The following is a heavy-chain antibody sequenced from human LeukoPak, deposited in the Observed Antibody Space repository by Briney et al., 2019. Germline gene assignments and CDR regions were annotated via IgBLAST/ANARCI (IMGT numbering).Heavy chain of an antibody. D-gene: IGHD5-12*01. V-gene: IGHV4-34*01. CDR2: INHSGST. CDR3: ASRPHQGYVLGY. Sequence: SETLSLTCAVYGGSFSGYYWSWIRQPPGKGLEWIGEINHSGSTNYNPSLKSRVTISVDTSKNQFSLKLSSVTAADTAVYYCASRPHQGYVLGYWGRGTLVTVSS. CDR1: GGSFSGYY. J-gene: IGHJ4*02.